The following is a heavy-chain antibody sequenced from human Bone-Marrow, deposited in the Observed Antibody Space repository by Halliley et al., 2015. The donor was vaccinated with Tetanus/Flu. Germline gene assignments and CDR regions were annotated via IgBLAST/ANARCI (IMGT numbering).Heavy chain of an antibody. CDR2: ISGNGANT. V-gene: IGHV3-64D*09. CDR1: GFTFNDYS. CDR3: VKGSLIGVVFGNFFDY. D-gene: IGHD3-3*01. Sequence: SLRLSCSASGFTFNDYSMHWVRQAPGKGLQHISGISGNGANTYYEDSVKGRFTTSRDNSRSTLYLQLSSLRAEDTAAYYCVKGSLIGVVFGNFFDYWGQGSLVTVSS. J-gene: IGHJ4*02.